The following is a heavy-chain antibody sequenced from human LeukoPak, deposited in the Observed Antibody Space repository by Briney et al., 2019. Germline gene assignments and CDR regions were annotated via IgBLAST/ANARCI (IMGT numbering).Heavy chain of an antibody. Sequence: SETLSLTCTVSGGSISSSSYYWGWIRQPPGKGLEWIGSIYYSGSTYYNPSLKGRVTISVDTSKNQFSLKLSSVTAADTAVYYCARAILSSGWYRDAFDIWGQGTMVTVSS. CDR3: ARAILSSGWYRDAFDI. D-gene: IGHD6-19*01. J-gene: IGHJ3*02. V-gene: IGHV4-39*07. CDR1: GGSISSSSYY. CDR2: IYYSGST.